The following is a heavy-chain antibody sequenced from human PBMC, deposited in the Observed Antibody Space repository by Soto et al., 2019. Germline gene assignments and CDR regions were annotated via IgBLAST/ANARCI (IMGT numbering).Heavy chain of an antibody. J-gene: IGHJ6*02. CDR2: IYYSGST. D-gene: IGHD6-13*01. CDR3: ASLIAPGGYYYYGMDV. Sequence: VAGGPIGGYGGSWIRKHQGKGLEWIGYIYYSGSTNYNPSLKSRVTISVDTSKNQFSLKLSSVTAADTAVYYCASLIAPGGYYYYGMDVSGQGTTLTVSS. CDR1: GGPIGGYG. V-gene: IGHV4-59*01.